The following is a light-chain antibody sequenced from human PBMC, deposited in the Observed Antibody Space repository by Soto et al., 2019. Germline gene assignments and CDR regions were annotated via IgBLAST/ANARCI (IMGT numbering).Light chain of an antibody. CDR3: QQCGSSPWT. CDR2: GAS. V-gene: IGKV3-20*01. CDR1: QSVSSTY. Sequence: EIVLTQSPGTLSLSPGERATLSCRASQSVSSTYLAWDQQKPGQAPRLLIYGASSRATGIPDRFSGGGSGTDFTLTISRVEPEDFAVYYCQQCGSSPWTFGQGTKVEIK. J-gene: IGKJ1*01.